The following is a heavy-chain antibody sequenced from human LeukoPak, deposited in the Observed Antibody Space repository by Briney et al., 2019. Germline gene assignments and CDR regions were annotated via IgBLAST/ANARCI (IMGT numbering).Heavy chain of an antibody. CDR2: INPNSGGT. D-gene: IGHD2-15*01. Sequence: ASVKVPCKASGYTFTGYYMHWVRQAPGQGLEWMGWINPNSGGTKYAQKFQGRVTMTRDTSISTAYMELSSLTSDDTAVYFCARDRGGNYFIYWGQGTLVTVSS. V-gene: IGHV1-2*02. J-gene: IGHJ4*02. CDR3: ARDRGGNYFIY. CDR1: GYTFTGYY.